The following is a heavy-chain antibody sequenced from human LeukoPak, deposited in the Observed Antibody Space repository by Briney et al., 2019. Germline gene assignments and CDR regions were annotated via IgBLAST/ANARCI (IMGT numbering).Heavy chain of an antibody. V-gene: IGHV1-69*13. Sequence: SVKVSCKASGGTFSSYAISWVRQAPGQGLEWMGGIIPIFGTANYAQKFQGRVTITADESTSTAYMELSSLRSEDTAVYYCARPQTYYDILTGGGAFDIWGQGTMVTVSS. CDR2: IIPIFGTA. CDR3: ARPQTYYDILTGGGAFDI. D-gene: IGHD3-9*01. J-gene: IGHJ3*02. CDR1: GGTFSSYA.